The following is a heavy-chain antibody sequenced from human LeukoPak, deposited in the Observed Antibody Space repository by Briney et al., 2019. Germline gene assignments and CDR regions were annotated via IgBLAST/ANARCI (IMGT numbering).Heavy chain of an antibody. CDR3: STEPRLLSY. CDR2: IRPDGSST. Sequence: PGGSLRLSCAASGFSFTASYMTWVRQAPGKGLECVAYIRPDGSSTYYVDSVKGRFTISRDNAKNSVYLQMNSLRVEDTALYYCSTEPRLLSYWGQGILVTVSP. D-gene: IGHD3-10*01. CDR1: GFSFTASY. J-gene: IGHJ4*02. V-gene: IGHV3-7*01.